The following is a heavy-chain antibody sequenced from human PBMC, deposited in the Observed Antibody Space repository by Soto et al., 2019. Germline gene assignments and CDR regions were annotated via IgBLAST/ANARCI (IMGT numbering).Heavy chain of an antibody. CDR2: MSHSGTT. D-gene: IGHD3-16*01. V-gene: IGHV4-61*08. Sequence: SETLSLTCTVSGGSISSGGYYWSWIRQHPGKGLEWIGYMSHSGTTNYNPSLKSRVLISVDTSKNQFSLKLSSVTAADTAVYYCARRFGRNFDYWGQGTLVTVSS. CDR3: ARRFGRNFDY. CDR1: GGSISSGGYY. J-gene: IGHJ4*02.